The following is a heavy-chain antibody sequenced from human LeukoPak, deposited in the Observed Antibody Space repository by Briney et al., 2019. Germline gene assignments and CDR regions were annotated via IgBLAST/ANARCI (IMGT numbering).Heavy chain of an antibody. CDR2: IYYSGST. CDR1: GGSISSGGYS. J-gene: IGHJ5*02. D-gene: IGHD3-16*02. CDR3: ARGGVDYIWGSYRPNWFDP. V-gene: IGHV4-31*03. Sequence: SETLSLTCTVSGGSISSGGYSWSWIRQHPGKGLEWIGYIYYSGSTYYNPSLKSRVTISVDTSKNQFSLKLSSVTAADTAVYYCARGGVDYIWGSYRPNWFDPWGQGTLVTVSS.